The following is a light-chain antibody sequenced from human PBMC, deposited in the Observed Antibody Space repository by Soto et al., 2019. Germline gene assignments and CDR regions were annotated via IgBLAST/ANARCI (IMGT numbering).Light chain of an antibody. Sequence: EIVLTQSPGTLSLSPGERATLSCRASQSVSSNYLAWYQQKPGQAPRLLISGASSRATGIPDRFSSSGSGTDFTLSISRLEPEDVGVYFCQQCGSPPRTFGQGTKVEIK. CDR2: GAS. V-gene: IGKV3-20*01. J-gene: IGKJ1*01. CDR1: QSVSSNY. CDR3: QQCGSPPRT.